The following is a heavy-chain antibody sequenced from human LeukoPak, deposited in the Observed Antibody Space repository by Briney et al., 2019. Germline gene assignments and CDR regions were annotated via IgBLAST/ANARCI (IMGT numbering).Heavy chain of an antibody. D-gene: IGHD3-10*01. CDR3: ARAPNPYGSGSYYNY. CDR2: ISSSSSYI. Sequence: PGGSLRLSCAASGFTFSSYSMNWVRQASGKGLEWVSSISSSSSYIYYADSVKGRSTISRDNAKNSLYLQMNSLRAEDTAVYYCARAPNPYGSGSYYNYWGQGTLVTVSS. CDR1: GFTFSSYS. J-gene: IGHJ4*02. V-gene: IGHV3-21*01.